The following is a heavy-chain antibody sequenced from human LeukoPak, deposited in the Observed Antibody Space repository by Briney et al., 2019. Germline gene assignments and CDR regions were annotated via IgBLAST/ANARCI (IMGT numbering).Heavy chain of an antibody. CDR3: ARDFRPYYYDSSGHYNWFDP. V-gene: IGHV4-39*07. CDR2: IYYSGST. CDR1: GGSISSSSYY. J-gene: IGHJ5*02. D-gene: IGHD3-22*01. Sequence: PSETLSLTCTVSGGSISSSSYYWGWIRQPPGKGLEWIGSIYYSGSTYYNPSLKSRVTISVDTSKNQFSLKLSSVTAADTAVYYCARDFRPYYYDSSGHYNWFDPWGQGTLVTVSS.